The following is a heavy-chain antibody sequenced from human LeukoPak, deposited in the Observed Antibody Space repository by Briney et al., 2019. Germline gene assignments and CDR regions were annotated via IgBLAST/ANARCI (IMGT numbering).Heavy chain of an antibody. Sequence: AGGSLRLSCAASGFTFSSYWMSWVRQAPGKGPEWVANIKQDGSEKYYVDSVKGRFTISRDNAKNLLYLQMNSLRAEDTAVYYCARRYCSSTSCRSFDYWGQGTLVTVSS. CDR2: IKQDGSEK. V-gene: IGHV3-7*01. CDR3: ARRYCSSTSCRSFDY. CDR1: GFTFSSYW. J-gene: IGHJ4*02. D-gene: IGHD2-2*01.